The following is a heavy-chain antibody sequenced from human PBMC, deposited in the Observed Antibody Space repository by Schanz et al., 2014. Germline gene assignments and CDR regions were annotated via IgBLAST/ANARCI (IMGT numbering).Heavy chain of an antibody. J-gene: IGHJ4*02. V-gene: IGHV3-48*01. CDR2: ISGSSRTI. D-gene: IGHD1-26*01. CDR3: ARGGSGSHYRLDY. CDR1: GFAFSSYS. Sequence: EVQLVESGGGLIQPGGSLRLSCAASGFAFSSYSMNGVGQAPGKGLEWVSYISGSSRTIYYADSMKGRFTVSRDNAENALYLQMNSLRAEDTGLYFCARGGSGSHYRLDYWGQGTLVTVSS.